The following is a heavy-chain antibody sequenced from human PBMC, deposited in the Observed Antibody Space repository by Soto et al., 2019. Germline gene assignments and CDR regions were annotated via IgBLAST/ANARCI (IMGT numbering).Heavy chain of an antibody. J-gene: IGHJ4*02. CDR1: GFTFSSYA. Sequence: EVQLLESGGGLVQPGGSLRLSCAASGFTFSSYAMSWVRQAPGKGLEWVSAISGSGGSTYYADSVKGRFTISRDNSTNTLYLQVDRLRAEDTAVYYCAKAVDYDFWSGYLVDYWGKGTLVTVSS. V-gene: IGHV3-23*01. CDR3: AKAVDYDFWSGYLVDY. CDR2: ISGSGGST. D-gene: IGHD3-3*01.